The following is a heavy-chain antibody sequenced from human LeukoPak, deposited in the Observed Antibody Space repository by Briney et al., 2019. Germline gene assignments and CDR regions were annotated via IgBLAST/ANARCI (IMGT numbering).Heavy chain of an antibody. CDR1: GYTFTSYA. CDR2: INAGNGNT. J-gene: IGHJ6*04. D-gene: IGHD3-9*01. CDR3: ARELGDILTGYTAPYYYYGMDV. V-gene: IGHV1-3*01. Sequence: ASVKVSCKASGYTFTSYAMHWVRQAPGQRLEGMGWINAGNGNTKYSQKFQGRVTITRDTSASTAYMELSSLRSEDTAVYYCARELGDILTGYTAPYYYYGMDVWGKGTTVTVSS.